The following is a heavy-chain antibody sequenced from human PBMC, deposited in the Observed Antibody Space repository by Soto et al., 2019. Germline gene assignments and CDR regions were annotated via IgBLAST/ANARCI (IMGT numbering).Heavy chain of an antibody. D-gene: IGHD2-15*01. CDR3: ARRYCSGGSCYPPFYYGMDV. Sequence: PGGSLRLSCAASGFTFSSYGMHWVRQAPGKGLEWVAVMWYDGSNKYYEDSVKGRFTISRDNSKNTVYLQMNSLRAEDTAVYYCARRYCSGGSCYPPFYYGMDVWGQGTTVTVSS. CDR1: GFTFSSYG. CDR2: MWYDGSNK. J-gene: IGHJ6*02. V-gene: IGHV3-33*01.